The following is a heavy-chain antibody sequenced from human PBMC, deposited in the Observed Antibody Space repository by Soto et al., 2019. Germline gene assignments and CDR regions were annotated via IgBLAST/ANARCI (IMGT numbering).Heavy chain of an antibody. J-gene: IGHJ5*02. CDR3: ARDEGLDWNPETFDPAGYYVNWFDP. Sequence: ASVKVSCKASGYTFTSYYMHWVRQAPGQGLEFMGIINPSGGSTSYAQKFQGRVTMTRDTSTSTVYMELSSLRSEDTAVYYCARDEGLDWNPETFDPAGYYVNWFDPWGQGTLVTVSS. CDR2: INPSGGST. CDR1: GYTFTSYY. D-gene: IGHD1-1*01. V-gene: IGHV1-46*01.